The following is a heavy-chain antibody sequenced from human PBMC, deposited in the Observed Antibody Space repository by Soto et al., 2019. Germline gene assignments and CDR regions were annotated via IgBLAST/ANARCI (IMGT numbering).Heavy chain of an antibody. CDR3: ATSQRWLQSKPTDY. CDR2: FDPEDGET. V-gene: IGHV1-24*01. D-gene: IGHD5-12*01. Sequence: GASVKVSCKVSGYTLTELSMHWVRQAPGKGLEWMGGFDPEDGETIYAQKFQGRVTMTEDTSTDTAYMELSSLRSEDTAVYYCATSQRWLQSKPTDYWGQGTLVPVSS. J-gene: IGHJ4*02. CDR1: GYTLTELS.